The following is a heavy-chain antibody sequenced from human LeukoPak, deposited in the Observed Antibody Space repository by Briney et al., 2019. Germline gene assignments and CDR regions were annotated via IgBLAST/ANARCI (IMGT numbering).Heavy chain of an antibody. CDR1: GGSITSGAW. Sequence: PSETLSLTCAVSGGSITSGAWWSWVRQPPGRGLEWIGQIYHGDFTNYNPSLKSRVTISLDKSTNQFSLKLSSVTAADTAVYYCARDISRVPGYPGDAMDVWGQGTTVTVSS. D-gene: IGHD3-16*02. J-gene: IGHJ6*02. V-gene: IGHV4-4*02. CDR3: ARDISRVPGYPGDAMDV. CDR2: IYHGDFT.